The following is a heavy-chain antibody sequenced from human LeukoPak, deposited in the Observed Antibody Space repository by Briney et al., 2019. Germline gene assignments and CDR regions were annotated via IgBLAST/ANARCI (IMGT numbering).Heavy chain of an antibody. CDR2: MYYSGST. CDR1: GGSISSYY. J-gene: IGHJ3*02. V-gene: IGHV4-59*08. D-gene: IGHD3-22*01. Sequence: SETLSLTCTVSGGSISSYYWSWIRQPPGRGLEWIGHMYYSGSTNYNPSLKTRVTMSVDTSKNQFSLKLSSVTAADTAVYYCASSLLYYYDSSGYAFDIWGQGTMVTVSS. CDR3: ASSLLYYYDSSGYAFDI.